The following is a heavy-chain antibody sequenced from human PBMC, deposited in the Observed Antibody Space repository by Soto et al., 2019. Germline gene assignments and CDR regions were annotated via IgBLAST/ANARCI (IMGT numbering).Heavy chain of an antibody. CDR2: ISAYNGNT. Sequence: QVQLVQSGAEVKKPGASVKVSCKASGYTFTSYGISWVRQAPGQGLEWMGWISAYNGNTNYAQKLQGRVTMTTDTSTSTAYMELRSLRSDDTAVYYGAREYCSGGSCHDLDYWGQGTLVTVSS. CDR1: GYTFTSYG. J-gene: IGHJ4*02. D-gene: IGHD2-15*01. CDR3: AREYCSGGSCHDLDY. V-gene: IGHV1-18*01.